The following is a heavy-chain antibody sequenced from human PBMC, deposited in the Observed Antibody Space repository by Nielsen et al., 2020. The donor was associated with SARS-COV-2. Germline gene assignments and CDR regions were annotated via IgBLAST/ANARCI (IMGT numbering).Heavy chain of an antibody. CDR3: ARKPGSARNGMDV. Sequence: ASVKVSCKASGYTFTSYYMHWVRQAPGQGLEWMGWINPNSGGTNYAQRFQGRVTMTRDTSISTAYMELSRLRSDDTAVYYCARKPGSARNGMDVWGQGTTVTVSS. D-gene: IGHD3-10*01. CDR1: GYTFTSYY. J-gene: IGHJ6*02. V-gene: IGHV1-2*02. CDR2: INPNSGGT.